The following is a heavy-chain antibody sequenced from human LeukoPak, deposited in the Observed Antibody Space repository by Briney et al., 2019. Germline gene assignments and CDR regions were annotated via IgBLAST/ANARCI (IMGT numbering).Heavy chain of an antibody. V-gene: IGHV3-23*01. CDR3: AKAVTMVQGVIIGSYYYYMDV. D-gene: IGHD3-10*01. CDR2: ISGSGGST. Sequence: PGGSLRLSCAASGFTFSSYAMSWVRQATGKGLEWVSAISGSGGSTYYADSVKGRFTISRDNSKNTLYLQMNSLRAEDTAVYYCAKAVTMVQGVIIGSYYYYMDVWGKGTTVTVSS. J-gene: IGHJ6*03. CDR1: GFTFSSYA.